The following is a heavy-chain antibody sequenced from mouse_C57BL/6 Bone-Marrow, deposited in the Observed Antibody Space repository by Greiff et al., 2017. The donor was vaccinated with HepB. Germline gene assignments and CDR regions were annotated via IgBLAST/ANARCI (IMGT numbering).Heavy chain of an antibody. D-gene: IGHD1-1*01. V-gene: IGHV1-18*01. CDR2: INPNNGGT. CDR3: ARSLYYYGSSTFAY. CDR1: GYTFTDYN. J-gene: IGHJ3*01. Sequence: EVKLQESGPELVKPGASVKIPCKASGYTFTDYNMDWVKQSHGKSLEWIGDINPNNGGTIYNQKFKGKATLTVDKSSSTAYMELRSLTSEDTAVYYCARSLYYYGSSTFAYWGQGTLVTVSA.